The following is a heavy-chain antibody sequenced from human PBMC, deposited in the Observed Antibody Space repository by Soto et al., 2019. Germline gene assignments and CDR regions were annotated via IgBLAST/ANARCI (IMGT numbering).Heavy chain of an antibody. Sequence: PGGSLRLSCAASGFTFDDYAMHWVRQAPGKGLEWVSGISWNSGSIGYADSVKGRFTISRDNAKNSLYLQMNSLRAEDTALYYCALSPRGSYRYSGYFDYWGQGTLVTVSS. D-gene: IGHD3-16*02. J-gene: IGHJ4*02. CDR2: ISWNSGSI. CDR3: ALSPRGSYRYSGYFDY. V-gene: IGHV3-9*01. CDR1: GFTFDDYA.